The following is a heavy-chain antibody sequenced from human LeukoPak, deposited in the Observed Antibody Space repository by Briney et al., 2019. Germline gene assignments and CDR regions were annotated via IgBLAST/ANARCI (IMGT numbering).Heavy chain of an antibody. CDR2: IYTSGST. Sequence: SETLSLTCTVSGGSISSGSYYWSWIRQPAGKGREWIGRIYTSGSTNYNPSLKSRVTISVDTSKNQFSLKLSSVTAADTAVYYCARHWDTAMVWWFDPWGQGTLITVSS. CDR1: GGSISSGSYY. D-gene: IGHD5-18*01. CDR3: ARHWDTAMVWWFDP. J-gene: IGHJ5*02. V-gene: IGHV4-61*02.